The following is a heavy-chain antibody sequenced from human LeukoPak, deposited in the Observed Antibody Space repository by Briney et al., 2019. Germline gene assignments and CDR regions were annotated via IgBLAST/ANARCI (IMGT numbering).Heavy chain of an antibody. V-gene: IGHV4-59*01. CDR2: IYHTGST. Sequence: SETLSLTCTVSGGSINNYYWSWIRQTPGKGLEWIGYIYHTGSTSYSPSLKSRVTISGDTSKNQYSLKLSSVTAADTAVYYCARDGLGPQHWGQGTLVTVSS. CDR3: ARDGLGPQH. J-gene: IGHJ1*01. CDR1: GGSINNYY. D-gene: IGHD3-10*01.